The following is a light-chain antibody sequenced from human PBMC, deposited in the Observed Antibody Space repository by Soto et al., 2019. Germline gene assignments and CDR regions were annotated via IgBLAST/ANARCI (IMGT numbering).Light chain of an antibody. Sequence: ALTQPASVSGSPGQSITISCTGTSSDIGSYDLVSWYQQHPGTAPKLIIYEVTKRPSGVSTRFSGSKSGNTASLTISGLQSVDEADYYCCSFADFTYVFGTGTKVTVL. J-gene: IGLJ1*01. CDR3: CSFADFTYV. V-gene: IGLV2-23*02. CDR2: EVT. CDR1: SSDIGSYDL.